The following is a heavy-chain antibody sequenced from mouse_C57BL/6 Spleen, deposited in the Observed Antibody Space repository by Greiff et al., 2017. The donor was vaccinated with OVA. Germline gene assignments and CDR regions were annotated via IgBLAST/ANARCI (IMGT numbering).Heavy chain of an antibody. V-gene: IGHV1-50*01. CDR3: ALYYGSREGYFDV. D-gene: IGHD1-1*01. CDR1: GYTFTSYW. CDR2: IDPSDSYT. Sequence: QVQLQQSGAELVKPGASVKLSCKASGYTFTSYWMQWVKQRPGQGLEWIGEIDPSDSYTNYNQKFKGKATLTVDTSSSTAYMQLSSLTSEDSAVYYCALYYGSREGYFDVWGTGTTVTVSS. J-gene: IGHJ1*03.